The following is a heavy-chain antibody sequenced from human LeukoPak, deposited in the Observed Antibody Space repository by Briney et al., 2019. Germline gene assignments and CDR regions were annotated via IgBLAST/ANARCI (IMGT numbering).Heavy chain of an antibody. CDR3: VRDWGYDSSGYWQKYFDT. CDR2: ISGSGGST. CDR1: GFTFSSYA. D-gene: IGHD3-22*01. J-gene: IGHJ4*02. V-gene: IGHV3-23*01. Sequence: GGSLRLSCAASGFTFSSYAMSWVRQAPGKGLEWVSVISGSGGSTSYADSVKGRFTISRDNSMNTLYLQMNSLRAEDTAVYYCVRDWGYDSSGYWQKYFDTWGQGTLVTVSS.